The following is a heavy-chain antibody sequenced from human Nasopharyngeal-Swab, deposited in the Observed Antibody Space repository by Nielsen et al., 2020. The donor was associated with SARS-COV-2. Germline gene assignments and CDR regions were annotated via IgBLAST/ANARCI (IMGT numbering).Heavy chain of an antibody. CDR1: GFTFSSYG. V-gene: IGHV3-30*18. D-gene: IGHD3-16*01. J-gene: IGHJ6*02. CDR3: AKSRVGGPYYYYGMDV. Sequence: GGSLRLSCAASGFTFSSYGMHWVRQAPGKGLEWVAVISYDGSNKYYADSVKGRFTISRDNSKNTLYLQMSSLRAEDTAVYYCAKSRVGGPYYYYGMDVWGQGTTVTVSS. CDR2: ISYDGSNK.